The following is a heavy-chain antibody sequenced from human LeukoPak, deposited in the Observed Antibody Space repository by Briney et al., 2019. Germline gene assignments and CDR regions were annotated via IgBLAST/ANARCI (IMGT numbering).Heavy chain of an antibody. CDR1: GYSISSGYY. D-gene: IGHD3-22*01. J-gene: IGHJ3*02. CDR3: ARPIYYYDSSGYYSRYAFDI. V-gene: IGHV4-38-2*01. CDR2: IYHSGST. Sequence: PSETLSLTCAVSGYSISSGYYWGWIRQPPGKGLEWIGSIYHSGSTYYNPSLKSRVTISVDTSKNQFSLKLSSVTAADTAVYYCARPIYYYDSSGYYSRYAFDIWGQGTMVTASS.